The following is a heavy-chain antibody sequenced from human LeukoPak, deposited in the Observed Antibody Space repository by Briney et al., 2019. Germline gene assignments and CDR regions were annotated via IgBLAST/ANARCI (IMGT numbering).Heavy chain of an antibody. CDR1: GFTFSNYA. J-gene: IGHJ4*02. CDR3: ARERGTY. Sequence: GGSLRLSCAASGFTFSNYAMSWVRQAPGKGLEWVSTISDSGTSTYYADSVKGRFTISRDNSKNTLYLQMNSLRPEDTAIYYCARERGTYWGQGTLVTVSS. V-gene: IGHV3-23*01. D-gene: IGHD3-10*01. CDR2: ISDSGTST.